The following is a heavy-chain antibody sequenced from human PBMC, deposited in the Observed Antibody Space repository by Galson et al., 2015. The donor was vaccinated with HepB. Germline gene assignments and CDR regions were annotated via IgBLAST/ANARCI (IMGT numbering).Heavy chain of an antibody. CDR2: IFPDDSET. V-gene: IGHV5-51*03. Sequence: QSGAEVKKPGESLKISCKASGYSFTNYWVGWVRQMPGKGLEWMGIIFPDDSETRYSPSLQAQVTISAEKSISTAYLQWSSLEASDTAMYYCARLEYSSDWLNWYFDLWGRGTLVTVSS. D-gene: IGHD6-25*01. J-gene: IGHJ2*01. CDR3: ARLEYSSDWLNWYFDL. CDR1: GYSFTNYW.